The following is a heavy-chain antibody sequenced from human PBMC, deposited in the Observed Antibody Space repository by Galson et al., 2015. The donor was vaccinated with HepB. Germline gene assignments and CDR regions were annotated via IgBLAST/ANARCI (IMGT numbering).Heavy chain of an antibody. D-gene: IGHD3-10*01. CDR2: INQDGSEK. Sequence: SLRLSCAASGFTFGSFWMNWARQAPGKGLEWVANINQDGSEKYYVDSLKGRFTISRDNDKNSVYLQMDSLRAEDTAVYYCARRISLVRGIITRPDYYYGMDVWGQGTTVTVAS. V-gene: IGHV3-7*03. J-gene: IGHJ6*02. CDR3: ARRISLVRGIITRPDYYYGMDV. CDR1: GFTFGSFW.